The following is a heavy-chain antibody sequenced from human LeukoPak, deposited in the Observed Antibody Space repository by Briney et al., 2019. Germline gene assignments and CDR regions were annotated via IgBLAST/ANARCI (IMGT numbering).Heavy chain of an antibody. J-gene: IGHJ4*02. CDR3: AKDISRPSRFSSSWPRSWPLGNS. V-gene: IGHV3-43*01. CDR2: ISWDGGST. CDR1: GFTFDDYT. Sequence: GWSLRLSCAASGFTFDDYTMHWVRQAPGKGLEWVSLISWDGGSTYYADSVKGRFTISRDNSKNSLYLQMNSLRTEDTALYYCAKDISRPSRFSSSWPRSWPLGNSWGQGTLVTVSS. D-gene: IGHD6-13*01.